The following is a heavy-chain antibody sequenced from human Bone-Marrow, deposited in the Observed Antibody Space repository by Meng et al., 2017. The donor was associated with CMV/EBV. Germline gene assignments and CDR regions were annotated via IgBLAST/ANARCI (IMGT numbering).Heavy chain of an antibody. CDR3: AKDRCSGGRGYLWEWFDP. J-gene: IGHJ5*02. CDR2: IWYDGSNK. V-gene: IGHV3-33*06. CDR1: GFSFSSYG. Sequence: GESLKISCAASGFSFSSYGMHWVRQAPGKGLEWVAVIWYDGSNKYYADSVKGRFTISRDNSKNTLYLQMNSLRSEDTAVYYCAKDRCSGGRGYLWEWFDPWGQGTLVTVSS. D-gene: IGHD2-15*01.